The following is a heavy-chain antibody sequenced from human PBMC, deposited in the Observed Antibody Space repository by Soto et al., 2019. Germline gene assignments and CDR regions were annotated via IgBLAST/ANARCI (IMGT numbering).Heavy chain of an antibody. Sequence: VQLVESGGGVVQPGRSLRLSCAASGFTFNSYSMNWVRQAPGKGLEWVSSMSRSSRYIYYADSVKGRFTISRDNAKNSVYLQMNSLRAEDTAVYYCARDGGVAATLANYFDYWGQGTLVTVSS. CDR1: GFTFNSYS. D-gene: IGHD2-15*01. CDR3: ARDGGVAATLANYFDY. J-gene: IGHJ4*02. V-gene: IGHV3-21*01. CDR2: MSRSSRYI.